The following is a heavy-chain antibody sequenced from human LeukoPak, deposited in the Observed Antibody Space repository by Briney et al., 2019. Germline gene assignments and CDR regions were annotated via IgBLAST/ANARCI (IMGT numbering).Heavy chain of an antibody. CDR3: ARDARVYSYGRLLLDY. J-gene: IGHJ4*02. Sequence: ASVKVSCKASGYTFTSYGISWVRPAPGQGLEWMGWISAYNGNTNYAQKLQGRVTMTTDTSTSTAYMELRSLGSDDTAVYYCARDARVYSYGRLLLDYWGQGTLVTVSS. V-gene: IGHV1-18*01. CDR1: GYTFTSYG. D-gene: IGHD5-18*01. CDR2: ISAYNGNT.